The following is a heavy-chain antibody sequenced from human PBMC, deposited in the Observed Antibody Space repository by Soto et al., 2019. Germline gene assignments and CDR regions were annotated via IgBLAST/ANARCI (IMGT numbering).Heavy chain of an antibody. CDR1: GLTFSSYA. Sequence: TGGSLRLSCAASGLTFSSYAMHWVRQAPGKGLEWVAVISYDGSNKYYADSEQGRFTITRDNTKNTLYLQMNSLRAEDTAVYYCASFGGILTGYPNYYYYVMDVWGQGTTVTVSS. D-gene: IGHD3-9*01. V-gene: IGHV3-30-3*01. CDR3: ASFGGILTGYPNYYYYVMDV. J-gene: IGHJ6*02. CDR2: ISYDGSNK.